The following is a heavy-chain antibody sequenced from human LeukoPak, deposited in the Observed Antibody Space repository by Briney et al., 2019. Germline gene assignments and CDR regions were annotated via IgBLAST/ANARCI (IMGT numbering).Heavy chain of an antibody. Sequence: SGPALVEPTQTLTLTCTFSGFSLSDRGMCVSWIRQSPGKAPECLARIDWDDDKYYNTSLKTRLTISKDTSTNQVVLTMTNMDPADTATYYCARSGFYYDRSGYYPQYFDYWGQGILVSVSS. CDR2: IDWDDDK. CDR1: GFSLSDRGMC. J-gene: IGHJ4*02. D-gene: IGHD3-22*01. V-gene: IGHV2-70*11. CDR3: ARSGFYYDRSGYYPQYFDY.